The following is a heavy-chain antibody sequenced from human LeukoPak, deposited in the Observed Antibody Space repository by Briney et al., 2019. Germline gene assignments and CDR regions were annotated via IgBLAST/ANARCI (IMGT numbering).Heavy chain of an antibody. CDR2: ITSIFGTT. Sequence: ASVKVSCKASGGTFSSYVFTWVRQAPGQGLEWMGGITSIFGTTDYAEKFQGRVTITADASTYTAFMELSSLRSEDSAVYYCAYGYSYIAFWGQGTLVTVSS. D-gene: IGHD5-18*01. V-gene: IGHV1-69*13. CDR1: GGTFSSYV. J-gene: IGHJ4*02. CDR3: AYGYSYIAF.